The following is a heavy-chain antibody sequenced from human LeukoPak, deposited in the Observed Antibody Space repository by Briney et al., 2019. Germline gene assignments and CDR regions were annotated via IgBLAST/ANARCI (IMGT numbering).Heavy chain of an antibody. CDR2: IRYDGSNK. CDR1: GFTFSSYG. J-gene: IGHJ4*02. V-gene: IGHV3-30*02. Sequence: PGGSLRLSCAASGFTFSSYGMHWVRQAPGKGLEWVAFIRYDGSNKYYADSVKGRFTISRDNSKNTLYLQMNSLRAEDTAVYYCAKRDNSGSYYFDYWGQGTLVTVSS. D-gene: IGHD6-19*01. CDR3: AKRDNSGSYYFDY.